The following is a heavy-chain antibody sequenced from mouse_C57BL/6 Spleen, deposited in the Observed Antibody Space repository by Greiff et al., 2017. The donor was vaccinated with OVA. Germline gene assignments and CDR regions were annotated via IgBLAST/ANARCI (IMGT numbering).Heavy chain of an antibody. CDR2: FTMYSDAT. J-gene: IGHJ4*01. Sequence: LQQSGAELVRPGSSVKLSCKDSYFAFMASAMNWVKQRPGHGLEWIGSFTMYSDATEYSENFKGKATLTANTSSSTAYMEHSSLTSEDAAVYYCASTPYDSYAMDYWGQGTSVTVSS. CDR1: YFAFMASA. D-gene: IGHD2-12*01. V-gene: IGHV1-49*01. CDR3: ASTPYDSYAMDY.